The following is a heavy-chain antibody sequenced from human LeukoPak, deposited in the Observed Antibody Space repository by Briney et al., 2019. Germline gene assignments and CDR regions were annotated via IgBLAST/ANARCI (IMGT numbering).Heavy chain of an antibody. D-gene: IGHD3-10*01. Sequence: SETLSLTCTVSGGSISSSSYYWGWIRQPPGKGLEWIGSIYYSGSTYYNPSLKSRVTISVDTSKNQFSLKLSSVTAADTAVYYYAGGYGSGSRVDYWGQGTLVTVSS. V-gene: IGHV4-39*01. CDR1: GGSISSSSYY. J-gene: IGHJ4*02. CDR3: AGGYGSGSRVDY. CDR2: IYYSGST.